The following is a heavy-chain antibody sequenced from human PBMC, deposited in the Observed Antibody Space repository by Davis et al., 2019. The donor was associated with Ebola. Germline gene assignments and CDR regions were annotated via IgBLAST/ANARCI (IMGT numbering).Heavy chain of an antibody. Sequence: SETLSLTCTVSGGSVSSGSYYWSWIRQPPGKGLEWIGYIYYSGSTNYNPSLKSRVTISVDTSKNQFSLKLSSVTAADTAVYYCASGGSGSYYLGHYWGQGTLVTVSS. J-gene: IGHJ4*02. D-gene: IGHD3-10*01. V-gene: IGHV4-61*01. CDR1: GGSVSSGSYY. CDR2: IYYSGST. CDR3: ASGGSGSYYLGHY.